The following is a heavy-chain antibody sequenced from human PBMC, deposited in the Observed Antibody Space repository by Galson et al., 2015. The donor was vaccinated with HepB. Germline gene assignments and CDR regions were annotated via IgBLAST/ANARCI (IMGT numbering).Heavy chain of an antibody. CDR3: ARDRSIAAAGTYYYYGMDV. V-gene: IGHV3-30*03. CDR1: GFTFSSYG. D-gene: IGHD6-13*01. CDR2: ISYDGSNK. Sequence: SLRLSCAVSGFTFSSYGMHWVRQAPGKGLEWVAVISYDGSNKYYADSVKGRFTISRDNSKNTLYLQMNSLRAEDTAVYYCARDRSIAAAGTYYYYGMDVWGQGTTVTVSS. J-gene: IGHJ6*02.